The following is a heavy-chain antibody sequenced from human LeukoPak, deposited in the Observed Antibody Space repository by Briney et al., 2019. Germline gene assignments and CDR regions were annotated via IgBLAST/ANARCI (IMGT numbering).Heavy chain of an antibody. CDR2: IISILGIA. J-gene: IGHJ6*02. CDR1: GGTFSSYA. V-gene: IGHV1-69*04. Sequence: SVKVSCKASGGTFSSYAISWVRQAPGQGLEWMGRIISILGIANYAQKFQGRVTITADKSTSTAYMELSSLRSEDTAVYYCARADSEDYYYDMDVWGQGTTVTVSS. CDR3: ARADSEDYYYDMDV. D-gene: IGHD4-11*01.